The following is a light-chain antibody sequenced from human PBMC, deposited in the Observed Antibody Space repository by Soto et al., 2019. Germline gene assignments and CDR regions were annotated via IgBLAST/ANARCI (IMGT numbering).Light chain of an antibody. V-gene: IGKV1-39*01. CDR2: AAS. J-gene: IGKJ4*01. Sequence: DIQITQSPSSLSASVGDRVTITCRTTHNIVNYLNWYQRKPGKAPKLLIYAASSLQSGVPSRFSGSGSGTDFTLTITTLQPEDFATFYCHQTYSAPLTFGGGTKVDIK. CDR3: HQTYSAPLT. CDR1: HNIVNY.